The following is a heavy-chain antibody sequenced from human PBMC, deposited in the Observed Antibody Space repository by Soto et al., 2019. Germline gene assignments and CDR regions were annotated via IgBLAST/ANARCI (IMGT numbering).Heavy chain of an antibody. D-gene: IGHD3-9*01. CDR1: GYTFTGYY. J-gene: IGHJ3*02. CDR3: ARGLLRYFDWLSDAFDI. V-gene: IGHV1-2*02. CDR2: INPNSGGT. Sequence: ASVKVSCKASGYTFTGYYMHWVLQAPGEGLEWMGWINPNSGGTNYAQKFQGRVTMTRDTSISTAYMELSRLRSDDTAVYYCARGLLRYFDWLSDAFDIWGQGTMVTVSS.